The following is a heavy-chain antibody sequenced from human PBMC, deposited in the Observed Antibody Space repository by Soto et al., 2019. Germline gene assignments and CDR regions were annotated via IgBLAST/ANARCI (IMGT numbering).Heavy chain of an antibody. Sequence: PGESLSLSCAASGFIFTSNSMNWVRQVPGKGLQWLSSISSSGTFKSYGDSVKGRFTISRDNAKNSLFLQMNNLRGEDTGLYYCARDPPHGGTSSWDADSWGQGTLVTVSS. V-gene: IGHV3-21*01. CDR1: GFIFTSNS. CDR3: ARDPPHGGTSSWDADS. CDR2: ISSSGTFK. D-gene: IGHD2-15*01. J-gene: IGHJ4*02.